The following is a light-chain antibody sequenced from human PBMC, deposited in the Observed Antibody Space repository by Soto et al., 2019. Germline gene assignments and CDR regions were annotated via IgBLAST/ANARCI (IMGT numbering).Light chain of an antibody. V-gene: IGLV2-14*01. CDR2: EVI. Sequence: QSVLTQPASVSGSPGQSITISCTGTSSDVGAYDYVSWYQQHPGKVPKFLIYEVINRPSGVSHRFSGSKSGNTASLTISGLQAEDEADYYCCSYAGSYTFYVFGTGTKVTVL. CDR3: CSYAGSYTFYV. J-gene: IGLJ1*01. CDR1: SSDVGAYDY.